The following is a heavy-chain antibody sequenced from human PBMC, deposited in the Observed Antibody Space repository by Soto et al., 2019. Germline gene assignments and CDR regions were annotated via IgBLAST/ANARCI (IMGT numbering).Heavy chain of an antibody. V-gene: IGHV1-69*13. J-gene: IGHJ4*02. Sequence: ASVKVSCKASGVTFSSYAISWVRQAPGQGLEWMGGIIPIFGTANYAQKFQGRVTITADESTSTAYMELSSLRSEETAVYYCARMYYYDSSGYYSSFDYWGQGTLVTVSS. CDR3: ARMYYYDSSGYYSSFDY. CDR2: IIPIFGTA. D-gene: IGHD3-22*01. CDR1: GVTFSSYA.